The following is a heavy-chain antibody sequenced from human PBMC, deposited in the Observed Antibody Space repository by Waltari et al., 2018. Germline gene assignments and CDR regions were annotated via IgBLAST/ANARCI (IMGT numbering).Heavy chain of an antibody. D-gene: IGHD3-10*01. CDR3: AREGYYGSGSLLHYYYYYGMDV. CDR2: ISAYNGNT. CDR1: GYTFTSYA. V-gene: IGHV1-18*01. J-gene: IGHJ6*02. Sequence: QVQLVQSGAEVKKPGASVKVSCKASGYTFTSYAISWVRQAPGHGLEWMGWISAYNGNTNYAQKLQGRVTMTTDTSTSTAYMELRSLRSDDTAVYYCAREGYYGSGSLLHYYYYYGMDVWGQGTTVTVSS.